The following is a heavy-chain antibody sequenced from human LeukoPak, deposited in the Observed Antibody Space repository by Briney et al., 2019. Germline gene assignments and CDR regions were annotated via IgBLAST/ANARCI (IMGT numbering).Heavy chain of an antibody. D-gene: IGHD3-16*01. J-gene: IGHJ4*02. Sequence: GGSLRLSCAASGFTFSNYAIHWVRQAPGKGLEWVSAISGSGGSTYYADSVKGRFTISRDNSKNTLYLQMNSLRAEDTAVYYCAKVLPGPAGGADYWGQGTLVTVSS. CDR1: GFTFSNYA. CDR3: AKVLPGPAGGADY. CDR2: ISGSGGST. V-gene: IGHV3-23*01.